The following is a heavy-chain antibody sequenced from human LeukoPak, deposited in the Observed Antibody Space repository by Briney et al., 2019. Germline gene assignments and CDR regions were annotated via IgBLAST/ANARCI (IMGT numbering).Heavy chain of an antibody. CDR2: INHNGNVN. J-gene: IGHJ6*02. CDR1: GFTFSSYA. D-gene: IGHD3-16*01. V-gene: IGHV3-7*03. CDR3: ARGGCLDV. Sequence: GGSLRLSCAASGFTFSSYAMNWARQAPGKGLEWVASINHNGNVNYYVDSVKGRFTVSRDNAKNSLYLQMSNLRAEDTAVYFCARGGCLDVWGQGATVTVSS.